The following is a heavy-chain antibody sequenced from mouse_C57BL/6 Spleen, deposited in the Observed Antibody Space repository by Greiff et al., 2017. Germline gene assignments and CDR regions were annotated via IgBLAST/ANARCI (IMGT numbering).Heavy chain of an antibody. D-gene: IGHD2-3*01. CDR1: GYSITSGYY. CDR3: ARGGDGYYDYWYFDV. V-gene: IGHV3-6*01. J-gene: IGHJ1*03. CDR2: ISYDGSN. Sequence: EVHLVESGPGLVKPSQSLSLTCSVTGYSITSGYYWNWIRQFPGNKLEWMGYISYDGSNNYNPSLKNRISITRDTSKNQFFLKLNSVTTEDTATYYGARGGDGYYDYWYFDVWGTGTTVTVSS.